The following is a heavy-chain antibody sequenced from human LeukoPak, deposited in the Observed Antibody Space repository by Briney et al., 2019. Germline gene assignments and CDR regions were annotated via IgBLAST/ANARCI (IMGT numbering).Heavy chain of an antibody. Sequence: ASVKVSCKTSGYTFRDYEINWVRQAPGLGLEWVAWIHANSGKAGSAQKFQGRVTLTRDTSTETAFMELSGLTSDDSATNFCARGHYGGNRYFDNWGQGTLVTVSS. CDR3: ARGHYGGNRYFDN. D-gene: IGHD4-23*01. J-gene: IGHJ4*02. CDR1: GYTFRDYE. V-gene: IGHV1-8*01. CDR2: IHANSGKA.